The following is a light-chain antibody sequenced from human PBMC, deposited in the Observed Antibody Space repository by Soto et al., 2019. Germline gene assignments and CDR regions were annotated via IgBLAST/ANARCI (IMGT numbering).Light chain of an antibody. CDR2: EVS. V-gene: IGLV2-14*01. J-gene: IGLJ3*02. CDR3: SSFTTRNTWV. Sequence: QSALTQPASVSGSPGQSITISCIGTSSDVGAYDYVSWYQQHPGKAPKFMLYEVSNRPSGLSDRFSGSKSGNTASLTISGLQAEDEADYYCSSFTTRNTWVFGGGTKLTVL. CDR1: SSDVGAYDY.